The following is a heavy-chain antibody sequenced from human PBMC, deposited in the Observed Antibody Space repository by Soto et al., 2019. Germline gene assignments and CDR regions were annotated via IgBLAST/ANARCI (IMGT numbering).Heavy chain of an antibody. CDR3: AKDTLNIVVVPAAYPRNAFDI. V-gene: IGHV3-23*01. D-gene: IGHD2-2*01. CDR2: ISGSGGST. J-gene: IGHJ3*02. CDR1: GFTFSSYA. Sequence: EVQLLESGGGLVQPGGSLRLSCAASGFTFSSYAMSWVRQAPGKGLEWVSAISGSGGSTYYADSVKGRFTISRDNSKNTLYLQMNSLRAEDTAVYYCAKDTLNIVVVPAAYPRNAFDIWGQGTMVTVSS.